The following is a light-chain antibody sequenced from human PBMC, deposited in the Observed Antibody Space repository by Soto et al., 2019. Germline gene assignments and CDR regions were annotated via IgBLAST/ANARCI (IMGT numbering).Light chain of an antibody. CDR1: ISDLAIYNY. CDR3: SSYTDSSNYV. J-gene: IGLJ1*01. V-gene: IGLV2-14*01. Sequence: QTALTQPASVSGSPGQSITISCTGTISDLAIYNYVSWHQQQQGKAPKLMIYQVTNRLSGVSNRFSASRSGNTASLTISGLQAEDEADYYCSSYTDSSNYVFVTGTKVVVL. CDR2: QVT.